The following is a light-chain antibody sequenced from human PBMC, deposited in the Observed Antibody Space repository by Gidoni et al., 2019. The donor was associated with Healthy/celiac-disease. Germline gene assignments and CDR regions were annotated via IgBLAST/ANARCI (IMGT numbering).Light chain of an antibody. CDR3: MQALQTPPA. CDR1: QSLLHSNGYNY. CDR2: LGS. V-gene: IGKV2-28*01. J-gene: IGKJ3*01. Sequence: DIVMTQSPLSLPVPPGEPASISCRSSQSLLHSNGYNYLDWYLQKPGQPPQLLIYLGSNRASGVPDRFSCSGSGTDFTLKISRVEAEDVGVYYCMQALQTPPAFGPGTKVDIK.